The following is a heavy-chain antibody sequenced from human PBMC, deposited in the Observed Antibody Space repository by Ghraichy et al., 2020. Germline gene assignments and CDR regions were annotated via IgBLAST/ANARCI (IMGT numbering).Heavy chain of an antibody. Sequence: LSLTCAASGFTFSSYSMNWVRQAPGKGLEWVSSISSSSGYIYYADSVKGRFTISRDNAKNSLYLQMNSLRAEDTAVYYCARDPDIVVVPAAIGSSSPWGQGTLVTVSS. V-gene: IGHV3-21*01. CDR3: ARDPDIVVVPAAIGSSSP. CDR2: ISSSSGYI. D-gene: IGHD2-2*01. CDR1: GFTFSSYS. J-gene: IGHJ5*02.